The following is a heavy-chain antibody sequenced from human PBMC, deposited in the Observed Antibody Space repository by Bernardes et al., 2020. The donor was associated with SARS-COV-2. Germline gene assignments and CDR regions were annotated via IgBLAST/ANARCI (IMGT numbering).Heavy chain of an antibody. CDR3: ARHGRDTIFGVVIILGGFDY. Sequence: SETLSLTRTVSGGSISSSSYYWGWIRQPPGKGLEWIGSIYYSGSTYYNPSLKSRVTISVDTSKNQFSLKLSSVTAADTAVYYCARHGRDTIFGVVIILGGFDYLGQGTLVTVSS. V-gene: IGHV4-39*01. J-gene: IGHJ4*02. CDR1: GGSISSSSYY. D-gene: IGHD3-3*01. CDR2: IYYSGST.